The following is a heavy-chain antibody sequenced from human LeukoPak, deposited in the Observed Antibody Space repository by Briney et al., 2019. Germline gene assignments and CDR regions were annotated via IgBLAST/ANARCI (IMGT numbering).Heavy chain of an antibody. CDR2: ISGPGDIV. Sequence: GGSLRLSCAASGFTFSSFAMAWIRQAPGNGLEWISSISGPGDIVHYADSVKGRFTISRDNSENTLHLQMNSLRAEDTARYYCAKERFNTGHHYAIENWGQGALVTVSS. CDR3: AKERFNTGHHYAIEN. CDR1: GFTFSSFA. V-gene: IGHV3-23*01. D-gene: IGHD3-22*01. J-gene: IGHJ4*02.